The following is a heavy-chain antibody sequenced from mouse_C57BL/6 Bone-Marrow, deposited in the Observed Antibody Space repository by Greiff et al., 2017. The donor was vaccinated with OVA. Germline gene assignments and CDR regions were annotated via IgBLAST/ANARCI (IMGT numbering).Heavy chain of an antibody. CDR3: ARSDF. Sequence: QVQLQQPGAELVMPGASVKLSCKASGYTFTSYWLHWVKQRPGQGLEWIGEIDPSDSYTNYNQKFKGKSTLTVDKSTRTASLQLSSLTSTDSAVSYCARSDFWGQGTLVTVSA. J-gene: IGHJ3*01. CDR2: IDPSDSYT. V-gene: IGHV1-69*01. CDR1: GYTFTSYW.